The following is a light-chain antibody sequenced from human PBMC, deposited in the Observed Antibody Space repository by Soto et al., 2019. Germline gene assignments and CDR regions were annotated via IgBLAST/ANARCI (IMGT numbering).Light chain of an antibody. Sequence: QSVLTQPASVSGSPGQSITISCTGTSSDVGSYNLVSWYQQHPGKAPKLMIYEVSKRPSGVSNRFSGSKSGYTASLTISGLQAEDEADYYCCSYAGSRTYVFGTGTQLTVL. V-gene: IGLV2-23*02. CDR1: SSDVGSYNL. J-gene: IGLJ1*01. CDR2: EVS. CDR3: CSYAGSRTYV.